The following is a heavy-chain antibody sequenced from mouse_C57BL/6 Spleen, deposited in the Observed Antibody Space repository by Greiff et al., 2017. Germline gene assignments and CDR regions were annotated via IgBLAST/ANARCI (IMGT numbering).Heavy chain of an antibody. J-gene: IGHJ3*01. Sequence: EVQLQQSGPELVKPGASVKISCKASGYSFTGYYMNWVKQSPEKSLEWIGEINPSTGGTTYNQKFKAKATLTVDKSSSTAYMQLKSLTSEDSAVYYCARSEYYGSSPAWFACWGQGTLVTVST. D-gene: IGHD1-1*01. CDR1: GYSFTGYY. V-gene: IGHV1-42*01. CDR3: ARSEYYGSSPAWFAC. CDR2: INPSTGGT.